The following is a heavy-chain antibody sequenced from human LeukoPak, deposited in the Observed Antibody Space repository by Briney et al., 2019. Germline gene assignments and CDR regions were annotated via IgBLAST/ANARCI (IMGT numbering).Heavy chain of an antibody. V-gene: IGHV3-48*02. J-gene: IGHJ3*01. Sequence: QPGGSLRLSCAASGFTFRDSAMSWVRQAPGKGLEWISHSSSSTTNMYYADSVKGRFTISRDNTKNSLYLQLESLRDEDTAVYYCARGRDYAFDVWGQGTMVTVSS. D-gene: IGHD3-10*01. CDR3: ARGRDYAFDV. CDR1: GFTFRDSA. CDR2: SSSSTTNM.